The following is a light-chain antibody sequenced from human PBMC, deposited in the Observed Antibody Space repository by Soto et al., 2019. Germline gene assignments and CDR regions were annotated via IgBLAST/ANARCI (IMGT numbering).Light chain of an antibody. CDR3: QSYDSSNHVV. V-gene: IGLV6-57*03. CDR1: SGSIASNY. J-gene: IGLJ2*01. Sequence: NFMLPQPHSVSESPGKTVTISCTRSSGSIASNYVQWYQQRPGSAPTTVIYEDNQRPSGVPDRFSGSIDSSSNSASLTISGLKTEDEADYYCQSYDSSNHVVFGGGTKVTVL. CDR2: EDN.